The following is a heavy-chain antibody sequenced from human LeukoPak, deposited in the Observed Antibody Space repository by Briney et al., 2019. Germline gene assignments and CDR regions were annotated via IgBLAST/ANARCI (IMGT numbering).Heavy chain of an antibody. CDR1: GLTFSNHW. V-gene: IGHV3-7*01. CDR3: FTSMGY. Sequence: PGGSLRLSCAASGLTFSNHWMIWVRQAPGKGLEWVATIKPDGSQKYYVDSVRGRFTISRDNAKNSLYLQMNSLRAEDTAVYYTFTSMGYWGQGTLVTVSS. D-gene: IGHD2-8*01. J-gene: IGHJ4*02. CDR2: IKPDGSQK.